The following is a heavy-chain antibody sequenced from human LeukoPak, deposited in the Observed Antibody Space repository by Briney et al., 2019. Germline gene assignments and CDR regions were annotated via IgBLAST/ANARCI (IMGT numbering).Heavy chain of an antibody. V-gene: IGHV1-2*06. D-gene: IGHD2-8*01. J-gene: IGHJ4*02. CDR3: ARVSYGNNATPFDF. CDR2: INPNTGGT. Sequence: GASVKVSCKASGYIFTDYYIHWLRQAPGQGPEWMGRINPNTGGTDYVQKFQGRVTMTRDTSLSTAFMELSSLKSDDTAVSYCARVSYGNNATPFDFWGQGTLVTVSS. CDR1: GYIFTDYY.